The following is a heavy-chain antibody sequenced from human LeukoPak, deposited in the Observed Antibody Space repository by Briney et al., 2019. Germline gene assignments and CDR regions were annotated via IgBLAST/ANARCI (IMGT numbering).Heavy chain of an antibody. V-gene: IGHV4-30-4*01. J-gene: IGHJ4*02. CDR3: ARVEWHYFDY. CDR1: GGSISSGDYY. CDR2: IYYSGST. D-gene: IGHD3-3*01. Sequence: SETLSLTCTVSGGSISSGDYYWSWIRQPPGRGLEWIGYIYYSGSTYYNPSLKSRVTISVDTSKNQFPLKLSSVTAADTAVYYCARVEWHYFDYWGQGTLVTVSS.